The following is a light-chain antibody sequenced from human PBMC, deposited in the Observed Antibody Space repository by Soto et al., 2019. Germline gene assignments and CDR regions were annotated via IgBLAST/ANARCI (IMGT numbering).Light chain of an antibody. J-gene: IGKJ2*01. Sequence: EIELTQSPGTLSLSPGERATLSCRASQSISSSYLAWYQQKPGQAPRLLIYAASSRATGIPDRFSGSESGTDFTLTISRLEPEDFAVYYCQQYGSSSYTFGQGTQLEIK. CDR1: QSISSSY. CDR3: QQYGSSSYT. V-gene: IGKV3-20*01. CDR2: AAS.